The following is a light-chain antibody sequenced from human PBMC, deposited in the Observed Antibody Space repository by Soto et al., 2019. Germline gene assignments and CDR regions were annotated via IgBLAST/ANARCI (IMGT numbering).Light chain of an antibody. V-gene: IGLV2-18*01. J-gene: IGLJ1*01. CDR2: EVS. Sequence: QSVLTQPPSVSGSPGQSDTISCTGTSTDFVSYNRVSWYQQPPGTAPKLMIYEVSKRPSGVPDRFSGSKSGNTASLTISGLQAADEADYYCSLYTSENAYVFGTGTKLTVL. CDR1: STDFVSYNR. CDR3: SLYTSENAYV.